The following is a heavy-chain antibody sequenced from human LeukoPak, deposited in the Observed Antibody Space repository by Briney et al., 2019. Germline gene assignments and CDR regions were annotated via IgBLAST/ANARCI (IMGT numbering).Heavy chain of an antibody. CDR1: GYTFTSNY. J-gene: IGHJ2*01. CDR2: FNPSGDTT. V-gene: IGHV1-46*01. Sequence: GASVKVSCKASGYTFTSNYIHWVRQAPGQGLEWMGIFNPSGDTTIYAQKFQGRITMTRDTSTSTVNMELSSLRSEDTALYYCARGRTVTNDFDVWGRGTLVTVSS. CDR3: ARGRTVTNDFDV. D-gene: IGHD4-11*01.